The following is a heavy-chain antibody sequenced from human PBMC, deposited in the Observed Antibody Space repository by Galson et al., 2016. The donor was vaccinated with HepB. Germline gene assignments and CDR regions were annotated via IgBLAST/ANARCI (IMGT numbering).Heavy chain of an antibody. CDR3: AREMGTKYYYDSSGYQLTNWYFDL. Sequence: ETLSLTCTVSGGSISSYYWSWIRQPPGKGLEWIGYIYYSGSTNYNPSLKSRVTISVDTSKNQFSLKLSSVTAADTAVYYCAREMGTKYYYDSSGYQLTNWYFDLWGRGTLVTVSS. CDR2: IYYSGST. J-gene: IGHJ2*01. CDR1: GGSISSYY. D-gene: IGHD3-22*01. V-gene: IGHV4-59*12.